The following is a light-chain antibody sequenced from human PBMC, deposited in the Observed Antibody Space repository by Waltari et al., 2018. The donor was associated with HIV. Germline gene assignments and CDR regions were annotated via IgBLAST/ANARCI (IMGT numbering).Light chain of an antibody. CDR1: GSDTGRNA. CDR2: GSR. J-gene: IGLJ1*01. CDR3: AAWDDSLGGFV. V-gene: IGLV1-47*01. Sequence: QSALTQSPSASAAPGRSLTISCAGTGSDTGRNAGFWFQKFPTSAPKLLIFGSRRRPSGVPDRFSASKSGTSASLVIGGLRTEDEADYYCAAWDDSLGGFVVGTGTKVTVL.